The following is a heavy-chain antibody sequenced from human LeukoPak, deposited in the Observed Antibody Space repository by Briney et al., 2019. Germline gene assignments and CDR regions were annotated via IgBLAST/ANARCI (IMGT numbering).Heavy chain of an antibody. J-gene: IGHJ4*02. CDR3: ARDLYYYDSSGYPAEFDY. Sequence: GGSLRLSCAASEFTFSSYWMGWVRQAPGKGLEWVANIKQDGGEKYYLDSVKGRFTVSRDNAKNSLYLQMSSLRAEDTAVYYCARDLYYYDSSGYPAEFDYWGQGTLVTVSS. CDR1: EFTFSSYW. D-gene: IGHD3-22*01. CDR2: IKQDGGEK. V-gene: IGHV3-7*01.